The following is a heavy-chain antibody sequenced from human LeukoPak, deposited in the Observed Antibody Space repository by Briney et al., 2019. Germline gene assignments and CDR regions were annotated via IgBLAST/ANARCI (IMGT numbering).Heavy chain of an antibody. J-gene: IGHJ5*02. Sequence: SETLSLXCTVSGGSISSYYWSWIRQPPGKGLEWIGYIYYSGSTNYNPSLKSRVTISVDTSKNQFSLKLSSVTAADTAVYYCARGGYDFWSGSKNWFDPWGQGTLVTVSS. V-gene: IGHV4-59*01. CDR2: IYYSGST. CDR3: ARGGYDFWSGSKNWFDP. D-gene: IGHD3-3*01. CDR1: GGSISSYY.